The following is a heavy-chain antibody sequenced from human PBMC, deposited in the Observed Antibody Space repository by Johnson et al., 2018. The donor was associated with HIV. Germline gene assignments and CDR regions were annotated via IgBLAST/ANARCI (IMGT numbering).Heavy chain of an antibody. V-gene: IGHV3-30-3*01. D-gene: IGHD3-10*01. Sequence: VQLLESGGGLEQPGGSLRLSCAASGITFSSYAMSWVRQAPGKGLEWVALISYDGSNKYYADSVKGRFTISRDNSKNTLYLQMSSLRAEDTAIYYCARDSGKWSGVRFAFDIWGQGTMVTVSS. J-gene: IGHJ3*02. CDR3: ARDSGKWSGVRFAFDI. CDR2: ISYDGSNK. CDR1: GITFSSYA.